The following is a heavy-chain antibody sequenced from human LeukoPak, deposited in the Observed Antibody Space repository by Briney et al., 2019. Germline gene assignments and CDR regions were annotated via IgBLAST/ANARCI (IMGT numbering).Heavy chain of an antibody. J-gene: IGHJ4*02. CDR1: GFTFSSYA. CDR2: ISYDGSNT. D-gene: IGHD1-26*01. Sequence: LPGRSLRLSCAASGFTFSSYAMHWVRQAPGKGLEWVAVISYDGSNTYYADSVKGRFTISRDKSKNTLYLQMSSLRAEDTAVYYCARGGELLRPADYWGQGTLVTVSS. CDR3: ARGGELLRPADY. V-gene: IGHV3-30-3*01.